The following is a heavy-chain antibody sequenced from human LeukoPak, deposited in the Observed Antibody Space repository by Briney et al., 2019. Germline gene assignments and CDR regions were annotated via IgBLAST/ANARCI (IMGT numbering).Heavy chain of an antibody. CDR1: GFTFSSYA. CDR2: ISGSGGST. J-gene: IGHJ4*02. CDR3: AKSQDGGRLFHFDY. Sequence: AGGSLRLSCAASGFTFSSYAMSWVRQAPGKGLEWVSVISGSGGSTYSAASVKGRFTISGDNSKNTLYLQMNSLRAEDTAVYFCAKSQDGGRLFHFDYWGQGTLVTVSS. V-gene: IGHV3-23*01. D-gene: IGHD1-26*01.